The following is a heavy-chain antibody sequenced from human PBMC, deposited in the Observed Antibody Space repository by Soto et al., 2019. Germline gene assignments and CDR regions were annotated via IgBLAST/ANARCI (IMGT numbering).Heavy chain of an antibody. V-gene: IGHV3-23*01. CDR2: ISGSGGST. CDR1: GFTFSSYA. D-gene: IGHD1-20*01. J-gene: IGHJ4*02. Sequence: GGSLRLSCAASGFTFSSYAMSWVRQAPRKGLEWVSAISGSGGSTYYADSVKGRFTISRDNSKNTLYLQMNSLRAEDTAVYYCAKDRYNWNDVGWGQGTLVTVSS. CDR3: AKDRYNWNDVG.